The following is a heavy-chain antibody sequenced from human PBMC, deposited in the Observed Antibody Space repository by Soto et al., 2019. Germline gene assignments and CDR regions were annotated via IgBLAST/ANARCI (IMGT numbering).Heavy chain of an antibody. J-gene: IGHJ3*02. CDR1: GGTFSSYA. D-gene: IGHD3-22*01. V-gene: IGHV1-69*06. CDR3: AREEYYYDSSGYYPDAFDI. Sequence: SVKVSCKASGGTFSSYAISWVRQAPGQGLEWMGGIIPIFGTANYAQKFQGRVTITADKSTSTAYMELSSLRSEDTAVYYCAREEYYYDSSGYYPDAFDIWGQGTMVTVSS. CDR2: IIPIFGTA.